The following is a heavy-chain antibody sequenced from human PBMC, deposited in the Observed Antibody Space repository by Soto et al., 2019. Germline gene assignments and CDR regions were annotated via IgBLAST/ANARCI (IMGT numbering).Heavy chain of an antibody. V-gene: IGHV3-30-3*01. Sequence: GGSLRLSYAASGFTFSSYAMHWVRQAPGKGLEWVAVISYDGSNKYYADSVKGRFTISRDNSKNTLYLQMNSLRAEDTSVYYCARDSQRTSHPPYFDCWGPGTRVTV. CDR3: ARDSQRTSHPPYFDC. CDR1: GFTFSSYA. J-gene: IGHJ4*02. CDR2: ISYDGSNK. D-gene: IGHD2-2*01.